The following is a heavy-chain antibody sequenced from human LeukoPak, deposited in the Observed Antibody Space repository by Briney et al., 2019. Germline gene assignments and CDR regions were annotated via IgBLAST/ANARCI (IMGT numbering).Heavy chain of an antibody. J-gene: IGHJ4*03. CDR1: GGSISSYY. CDR2: IYTSGST. Sequence: SETLSLTCTVSGGSISSYYWSWIRQPAGKGLEWIGRIYTSGSTNYNPSLKSRVTMSVDTSKNQFSLKLSSVTAADTAVYYCARGGLVDTAMALLFDYWGQGTTVIVSS. D-gene: IGHD5-18*01. CDR3: ARGGLVDTAMALLFDY. V-gene: IGHV4-4*07.